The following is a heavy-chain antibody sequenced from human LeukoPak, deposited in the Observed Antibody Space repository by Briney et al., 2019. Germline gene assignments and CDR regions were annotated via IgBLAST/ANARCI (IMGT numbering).Heavy chain of an antibody. V-gene: IGHV3-21*01. Sequence: GGSLRLSCAASGFTFSSYAMSWVRQAPGKGLEWVSSISSSSSYIYYADSVKGRFTISRDNARNSLYLQMNSLRAEDTAVYYCARLGRDGYNYPYYYYGMDVWGQGTTVSVSS. J-gene: IGHJ6*02. CDR1: GFTFSSYA. D-gene: IGHD5-24*01. CDR3: ARLGRDGYNYPYYYYGMDV. CDR2: ISSSSSYI.